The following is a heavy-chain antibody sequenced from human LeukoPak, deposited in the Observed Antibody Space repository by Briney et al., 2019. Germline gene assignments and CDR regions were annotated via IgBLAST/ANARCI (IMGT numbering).Heavy chain of an antibody. Sequence: ASVTVSCTASGYTFTSYYMHWVRQAPGQGLEWMGRINPNSGGTNYAQKFQGRVTMTRDTSISTAYMELSRLRSDDTAVYYCARGTVGATGSDYWGQGTLVTVSS. CDR3: ARGTVGATGSDY. D-gene: IGHD1-26*01. CDR1: GYTFTSYY. J-gene: IGHJ4*02. CDR2: INPNSGGT. V-gene: IGHV1-2*06.